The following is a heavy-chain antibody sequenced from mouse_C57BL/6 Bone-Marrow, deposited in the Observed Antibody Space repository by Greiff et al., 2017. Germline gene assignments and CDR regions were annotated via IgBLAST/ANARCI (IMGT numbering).Heavy chain of an antibody. CDR2: IYPGDGDT. Sequence: VKVVESGPELVKPGASVKISCKASGYAFSSSWMNWVKQRPGKGLEWIGRIYPGDGDTNYNGKFKGKATLTADKSSSTAYMQLSSLTSEDSAVYFCARKDYGPWFAYWGQGTLVTVSA. CDR3: ARKDYGPWFAY. J-gene: IGHJ3*01. D-gene: IGHD1-2*01. CDR1: GYAFSSSW. V-gene: IGHV1-82*01.